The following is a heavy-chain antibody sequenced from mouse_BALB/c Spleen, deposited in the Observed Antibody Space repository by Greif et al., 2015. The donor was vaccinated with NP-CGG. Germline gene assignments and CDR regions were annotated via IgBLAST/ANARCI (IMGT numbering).Heavy chain of an antibody. J-gene: IGHJ3*01. CDR2: IDPYNGGT. D-gene: IGHD2-1*01. CDR3: ARGGGNYEGSWFAY. Sequence: VQLQQSGPELVKPGASVKVPCKASGYAFTSYNMYWVKQSHGKSLEWIGYIDPYNGGTSYNQKFEGKATLTVDKSSSTAYMHLNSLTSEDSAVYYCARGGGNYEGSWFAYWGQGTLVTVSA. CDR1: GYAFTSYN. V-gene: IGHV1S135*01.